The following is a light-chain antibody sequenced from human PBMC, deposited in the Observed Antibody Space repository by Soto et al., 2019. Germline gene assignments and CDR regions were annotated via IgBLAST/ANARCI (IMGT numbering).Light chain of an antibody. CDR2: DAS. CDR3: HQFNTYPN. J-gene: IGKJ5*01. V-gene: IGKV1-13*02. CDR1: QGISSG. Sequence: AIQLTQSPSSLSASVGDRVSITCRASQGISSGLAWYQQRPGKAPKLLIYDASNLESGVPSRFSGTGSGTDFTLTISSLQPEDFATYYCHQFNTYPNLGQGTRLEIK.